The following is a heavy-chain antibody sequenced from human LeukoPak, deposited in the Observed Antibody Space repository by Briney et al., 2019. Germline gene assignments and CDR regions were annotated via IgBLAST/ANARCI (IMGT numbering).Heavy chain of an antibody. CDR1: GFTFSSYA. J-gene: IGHJ5*02. Sequence: GGSLRLSCAASGFTFSSYAMSWVRQAPGKRLEWVSAISVSGGSTYYADSVKGRFTISRGNSKNTLYLQMNSLRAEDTAVYYCAKDAGYSYGYNWFDPWGQGTLVTVSS. V-gene: IGHV3-23*01. CDR2: ISVSGGST. D-gene: IGHD5-18*01. CDR3: AKDAGYSYGYNWFDP.